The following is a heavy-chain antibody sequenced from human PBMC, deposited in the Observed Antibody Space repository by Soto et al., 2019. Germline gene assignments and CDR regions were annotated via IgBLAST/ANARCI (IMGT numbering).Heavy chain of an antibody. CDR2: IYYSGST. D-gene: IGHD4-4*01. CDR3: ARGAPYSRYYYYMDV. CDR1: GGSISSYY. V-gene: IGHV4-59*01. Sequence: SETLSLTCTVSGGSISSYYWSWIRQPPGKGLEWIGYIYYSGSTNYNPSLKSRVTISVDTSKNQFSLRLRFVTAADTAVYYCARGAPYSRYYYYMDVWGKGTTVTVSS. J-gene: IGHJ6*03.